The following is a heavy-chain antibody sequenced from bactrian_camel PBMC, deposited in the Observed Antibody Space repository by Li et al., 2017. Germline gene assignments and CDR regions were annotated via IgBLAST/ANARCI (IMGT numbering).Heavy chain of an antibody. V-gene: IGHV3S53*01. CDR1: LVKYRDYC. Sequence: HVQLVESGGGSVQAGGSLRLSCAATLVKYRDYCMAWFRQAPGKEREEVASRYSDGSTRYADSVKGRFTISRDNAKEMLYLQMNNLKPEDTAMYFCAADPPPCRFAVTDFRYRGQGTQVTVS. CDR3: AADPPPCRFAVTDFRY. CDR2: RYSDGST. J-gene: IGHJ6*01.